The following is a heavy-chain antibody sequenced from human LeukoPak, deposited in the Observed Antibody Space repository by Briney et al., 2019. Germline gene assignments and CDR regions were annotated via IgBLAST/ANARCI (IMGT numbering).Heavy chain of an antibody. J-gene: IGHJ1*01. Sequence: PGGSLRLSCVASGFIVSSNYMSWVRQAPGKGLEWVSVIYSGGSTYYADSVKGRFIISRDNSKNTLYLQMDSLGAEDTAVYYCARGTHYYDSSGYYSEYFQHWGQGTLVTVSS. CDR3: ARGTHYYDSSGYYSEYFQH. V-gene: IGHV3-53*01. CDR1: GFIVSSNY. CDR2: IYSGGST. D-gene: IGHD3-22*01.